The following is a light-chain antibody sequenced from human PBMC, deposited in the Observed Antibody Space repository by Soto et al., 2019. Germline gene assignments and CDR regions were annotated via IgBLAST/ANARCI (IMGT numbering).Light chain of an antibody. Sequence: EIVLTQSPGTLSLSPGERATLSCRASQSVSNSYLAWHQQKPGQAPRLLIYGASSRATGIPDRFSGSGSGTDFPLTISRLEREDFAVYYCQQYGISPPTFGQGTKLETK. CDR3: QQYGISPPT. J-gene: IGKJ2*01. CDR1: QSVSNSY. CDR2: GAS. V-gene: IGKV3-20*01.